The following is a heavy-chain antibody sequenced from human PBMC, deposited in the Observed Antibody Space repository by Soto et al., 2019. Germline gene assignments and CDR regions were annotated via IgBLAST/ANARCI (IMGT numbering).Heavy chain of an antibody. CDR3: ARDGGSSGSYENFDY. Sequence: QVQLVESGGGVVQPGRSLRLSCAASGFTFSSYGMHWVRQAPGKGLEWVAVIWYDGSNKYYADSVKGRFTISRDNSKNTLYLQMNSLRAEDTAVYYCARDGGSSGSYENFDYWGQGSLVTVSS. CDR2: IWYDGSNK. CDR1: GFTFSSYG. D-gene: IGHD1-26*01. V-gene: IGHV3-33*01. J-gene: IGHJ4*02.